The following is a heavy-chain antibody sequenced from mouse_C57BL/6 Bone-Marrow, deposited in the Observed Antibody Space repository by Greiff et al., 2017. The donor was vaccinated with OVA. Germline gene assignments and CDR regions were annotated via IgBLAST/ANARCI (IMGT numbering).Heavy chain of an antibody. CDR3: ARGEYYGRSDYAMDY. CDR1: GYTFTSYG. D-gene: IGHD1-1*01. J-gene: IGHJ4*01. Sequence: QVQLQQSGAELARPGASVKLSCKASGYTFTSYGISWVKQRTGQGLEWIGEIYPRSGHTYYNEKFKGKATLTADKSSRTAYMEIRSLTSEESAVYFCARGEYYGRSDYAMDYWGQGTSVTVSS. V-gene: IGHV1-81*01. CDR2: IYPRSGHT.